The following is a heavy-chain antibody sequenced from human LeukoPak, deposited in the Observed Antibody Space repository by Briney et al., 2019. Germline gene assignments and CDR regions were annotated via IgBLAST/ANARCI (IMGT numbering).Heavy chain of an antibody. CDR2: IYTSESI. Sequence: SQTLSLTCTVSGGSISSGTNYWSWIRQPAGKGLEWIGRIYTSESIYYNPSFKSRVTLLVDTSKNQFSLKLNSVTAADTAVYYCARVAYGFPRGDAFDIWGQGTMVTVSS. V-gene: IGHV4-61*02. CDR3: ARVAYGFPRGDAFDI. D-gene: IGHD4-17*01. J-gene: IGHJ3*02. CDR1: GGSISSGTNY.